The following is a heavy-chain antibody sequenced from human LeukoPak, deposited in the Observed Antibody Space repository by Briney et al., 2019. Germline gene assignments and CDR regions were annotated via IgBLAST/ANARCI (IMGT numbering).Heavy chain of an antibody. Sequence: ASVKVSCKASGYTFTSYAIHWVRQAPGQGLEWMGWINAGNGNTEYSQEFQGRGTITRDTSATTAYMELSSLRSEDMAVYYCARGGTYLPYYYMDVWGKGTTVTVSS. CDR1: GYTFTSYA. V-gene: IGHV1-3*03. CDR2: INAGNGNT. CDR3: ARGGTYLPYYYMDV. J-gene: IGHJ6*03.